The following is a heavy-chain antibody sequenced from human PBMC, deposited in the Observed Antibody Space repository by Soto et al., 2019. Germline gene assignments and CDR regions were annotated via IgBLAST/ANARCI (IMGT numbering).Heavy chain of an antibody. Sequence: SQTLSLTCVLSGGSDSSYRAAWNWITQSPSRGLEWLGRTYYRFKMYNDYAVSVKSRITINPDASKNQFSLQLNSVTPEDTAVYYCARDLLREKGWQQLVGYWSDPWGQGTLVTVSS. V-gene: IGHV6-1*01. CDR2: TYYRFKMYN. J-gene: IGHJ5*02. CDR3: ARDLLREKGWQQLVGYWSDP. CDR1: GGSDSSYRAA. D-gene: IGHD6-13*01.